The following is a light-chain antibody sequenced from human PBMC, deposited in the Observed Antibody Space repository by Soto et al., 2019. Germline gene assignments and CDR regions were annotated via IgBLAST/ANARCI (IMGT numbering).Light chain of an antibody. CDR2: DVD. CDR3: QSYDSSLSGYV. V-gene: IGLV2-14*03. J-gene: IGLJ1*01. Sequence: QSALTQPTSVSGSPGQSITISCTGVSSDIGGYNHVSWYQQHPGKVPRLIIYDVDNRPLGVSNRFSGSKSGTSASLAITGLQAEDEADYYCQSYDSSLSGYVFGTGTKLTVL. CDR1: SSDIGGYNH.